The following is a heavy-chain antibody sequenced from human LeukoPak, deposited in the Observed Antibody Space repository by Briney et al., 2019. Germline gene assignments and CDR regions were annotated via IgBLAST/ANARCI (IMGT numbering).Heavy chain of an antibody. Sequence: SETLSLTCTVSGGSIDSYHWSWIRQPAGKGLEWMGHIYYSGSTNYNPSLKSRVTISVDTSKNQFSLKLSSVTAADTAVYYCASIRVGATSFDYWGQGTLVTVSS. D-gene: IGHD1-26*01. J-gene: IGHJ4*02. CDR2: IYYSGST. CDR3: ASIRVGATSFDY. CDR1: GGSIDSYH. V-gene: IGHV4-59*01.